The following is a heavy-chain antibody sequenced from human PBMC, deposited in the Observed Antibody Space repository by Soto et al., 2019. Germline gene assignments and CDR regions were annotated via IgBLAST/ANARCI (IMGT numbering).Heavy chain of an antibody. CDR3: ARQRTTVVTQAYFDY. J-gene: IGHJ4*02. CDR2: IYHSGRT. D-gene: IGHD2-21*02. V-gene: IGHV4-39*01. Sequence: SETLSLTCIVSVESISSSSYYWGWIRRPPGKGLEWIGSIYHSGRTYYNPSLKSRVSISIDTSKNQFSLKLSSVTAADTALYYCARQRTTVVTQAYFDYWGQGALVTVSS. CDR1: VESISSSSYY.